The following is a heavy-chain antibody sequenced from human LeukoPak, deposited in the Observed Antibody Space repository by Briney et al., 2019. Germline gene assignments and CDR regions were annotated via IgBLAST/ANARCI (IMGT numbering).Heavy chain of an antibody. J-gene: IGHJ5*02. Sequence: GGSLRLSCAASEFTFDTYGMHWVRQAPGKGLEWVAVISYDGSNKYYTDSVKGRFTISRDNSKNTVYLQLHSLRVEDTAVYYYAKDHRSYYYDSSGYPEFDLWGQGTLVTVSS. CDR2: ISYDGSNK. CDR3: AKDHRSYYYDSSGYPEFDL. D-gene: IGHD3-22*01. CDR1: EFTFDTYG. V-gene: IGHV3-30*18.